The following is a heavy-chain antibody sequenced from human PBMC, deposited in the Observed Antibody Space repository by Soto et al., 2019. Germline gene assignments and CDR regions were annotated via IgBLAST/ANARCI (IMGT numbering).Heavy chain of an antibody. V-gene: IGHV3-15*01. Sequence: GGSLGLSCAASGITVSSVWMTWIRQTPGKGLEWVGRIKSKADGSTKEYGTPVKDRFIISRDNSKNTVDLQMHALRTEDTAFYYCATSRPGSHRYSFWSHGALLTVS. D-gene: IGHD3-16*02. CDR3: ATSRPGSHRYSF. CDR2: IKSKADGSTK. J-gene: IGHJ4*01. CDR1: GITVSSVW.